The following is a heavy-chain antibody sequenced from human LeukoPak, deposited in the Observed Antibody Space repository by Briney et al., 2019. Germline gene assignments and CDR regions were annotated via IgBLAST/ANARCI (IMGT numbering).Heavy chain of an antibody. CDR1: GYSFSSHD. D-gene: IGHD3-9*01. CDR2: MNPKSGNT. Sequence: ASVKVSCKASGYSFSSHDINWVRQATGQGLEWMGWMNPKSGNTDHAQKFQGRVTMSRNTSISVAYMELSSLRSEDTAVYYCARAGAFDDYYYYYMDVWGKGTTVTVSS. V-gene: IGHV1-8*01. J-gene: IGHJ6*03. CDR3: ARAGAFDDYYYYYMDV.